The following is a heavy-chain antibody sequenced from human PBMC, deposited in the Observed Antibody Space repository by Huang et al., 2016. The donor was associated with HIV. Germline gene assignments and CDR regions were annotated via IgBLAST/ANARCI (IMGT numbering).Heavy chain of an antibody. D-gene: IGHD5-18*01. Sequence: EVLLVQSGAELKEPGESLKISCKASGYGFSSYWIGWVRQKPGKGREGMGIIYPGDSETKYSPSFDGQVTISADNSTRTAYLQWESLKAPDTAIYFCARQVDGFRSHFDFWGQGTLVSVSS. J-gene: IGHJ4*02. CDR2: IYPGDSET. V-gene: IGHV5-51*01. CDR3: ARQVDGFRSHFDF. CDR1: GYGFSSYW.